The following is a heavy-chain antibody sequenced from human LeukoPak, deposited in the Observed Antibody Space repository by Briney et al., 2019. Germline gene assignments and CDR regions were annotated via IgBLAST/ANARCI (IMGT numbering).Heavy chain of an antibody. CDR3: ARVRWELLQYYFDY. CDR2: INHSGST. D-gene: IGHD1-26*01. J-gene: IGHJ4*02. Sequence: SETLSLTCAVYGGSFSGYYWSWIRQPPGKGLEWIGEINHSGSTNHNPSLKSRVTISVDTSKNQFSLKLSSVTAADTAVYYCARVRWELLQYYFDYWGQGTLVTVSS. V-gene: IGHV4-34*01. CDR1: GGSFSGYY.